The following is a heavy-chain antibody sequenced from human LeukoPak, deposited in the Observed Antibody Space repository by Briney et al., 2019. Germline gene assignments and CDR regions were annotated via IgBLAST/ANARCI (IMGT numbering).Heavy chain of an antibody. D-gene: IGHD2-2*02. Sequence: AGSLRLSCAASGFTFSSYGMHWVRQAPGKGLEWVSSISSSSSYIYYADSVKGRFTISRDNAKNSLYLQMNSLRAEDTAVYYRARDRDIVVVPAAIRGRIWFDPWGQGTLVTVSS. CDR1: GFTFSSYG. J-gene: IGHJ5*02. V-gene: IGHV3-21*01. CDR2: ISSSSSYI. CDR3: ARDRDIVVVPAAIRGRIWFDP.